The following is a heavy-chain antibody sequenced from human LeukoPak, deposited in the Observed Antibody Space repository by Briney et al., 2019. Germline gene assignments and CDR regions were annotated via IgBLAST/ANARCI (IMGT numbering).Heavy chain of an antibody. V-gene: IGHV7-4-1*02. D-gene: IGHD4-17*01. CDR3: ARDPETTVTTSIDY. CDR2: INTYTGNP. CDR1: GYTFTGYY. J-gene: IGHJ4*02. Sequence: ASVKLSCNASGYTFTGYYMHWGRQAPGQGLEWMGWINTYTGNPTYAQGFTGRFVFSLDTSVSTAYLQISSLKAEDTAVYYCARDPETTVTTSIDYWGQGTLVTVSS.